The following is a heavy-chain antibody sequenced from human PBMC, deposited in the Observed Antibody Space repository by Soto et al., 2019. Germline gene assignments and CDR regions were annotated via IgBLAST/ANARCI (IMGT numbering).Heavy chain of an antibody. CDR2: IKQDGSEK. Sequence: GGSLRLSCAASGFTFSSYWMSWVRQAPGKGLEWVANIKQDGSEKYYVDSVKGRFTISRDNAKNSLYLQMNSLRAEDTAVYYCARDEAHYDILTGYDYKYYFDYWGQGTLVTVSS. J-gene: IGHJ4*02. V-gene: IGHV3-7*01. CDR3: ARDEAHYDILTGYDYKYYFDY. D-gene: IGHD3-9*01. CDR1: GFTFSSYW.